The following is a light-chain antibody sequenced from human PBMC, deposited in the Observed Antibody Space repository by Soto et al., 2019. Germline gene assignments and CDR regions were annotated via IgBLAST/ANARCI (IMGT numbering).Light chain of an antibody. V-gene: IGLV1-40*01. CDR2: GSI. CDR3: QSYDTNLSGWV. Sequence: QPVLTQPPSVSGAPGQRVTISCTGSSSNIGAGYDVHWYQQLPGTAPKLLIYGSIDRPSGVPDRFSGSKSGTSASLAITGLQAEDEADYYCQSYDTNLSGWVFGGGTQLTVL. CDR1: SSNIGAGYD. J-gene: IGLJ3*02.